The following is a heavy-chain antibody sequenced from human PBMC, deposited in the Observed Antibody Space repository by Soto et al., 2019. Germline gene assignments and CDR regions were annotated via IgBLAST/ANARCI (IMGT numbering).Heavy chain of an antibody. CDR1: WFPFCSYA. D-gene: IGHD3-9*01. J-gene: IGHJ6*02. CDR2: ISGSGGST. Sequence: PGGSLRLSCAAPWFPFCSYALRWVRPAPGEGVEWGSAISGSGGSTYYADSVKGRFTISRDNSKNTLYLQMNSLRAEDTAVYYCAKDTGYDILTGYYTHYYYGMDVWGQGTTVTVSS. CDR3: AKDTGYDILTGYYTHYYYGMDV. V-gene: IGHV3-23*01.